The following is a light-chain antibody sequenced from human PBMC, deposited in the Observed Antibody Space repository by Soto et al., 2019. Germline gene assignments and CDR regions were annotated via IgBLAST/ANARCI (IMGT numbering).Light chain of an antibody. Sequence: QSVLTQPASVSGSPGQSITISCTGTSSDVGTYNYVSWYQQLPGKAPKLMIFEVTYRPSGISNRFSGSKSGNTASLTISGLQAEDEDDYYCALYTSAASLDVFGPARQVTV. CDR3: ALYTSAASLDV. J-gene: IGLJ1*01. CDR1: SSDVGTYNY. V-gene: IGLV2-14*01. CDR2: EVT.